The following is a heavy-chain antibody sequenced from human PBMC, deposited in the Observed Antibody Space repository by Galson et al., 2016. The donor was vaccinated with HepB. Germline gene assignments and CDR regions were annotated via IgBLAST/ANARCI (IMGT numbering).Heavy chain of an antibody. D-gene: IGHD6-19*01. Sequence: SLRLSCAASGFTFYSYAMSWVRQAPGKGLEWVSGISGGGGSTNSADSVKGRFTISRDNYKNTLYLQMNSLRAEDTAVYYCAKGPEQWLVRTYGMGVWGKGTTVTVSS. CDR3: AKGPEQWLVRTYGMGV. CDR1: GFTFYSYA. CDR2: ISGGGGST. J-gene: IGHJ6*04. V-gene: IGHV3-23*01.